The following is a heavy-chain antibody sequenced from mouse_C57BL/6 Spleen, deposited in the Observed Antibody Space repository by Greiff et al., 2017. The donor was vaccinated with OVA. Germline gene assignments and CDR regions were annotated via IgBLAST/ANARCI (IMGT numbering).Heavy chain of an antibody. Sequence: VQLQQSGPELVKPGASVKISCKASGYAFSSSWMNWVKQRPGKGLEWIGRIYPGDGDTNYNGKFKGKATLTADKSSSTAYMQLSSLTSEDSAVYFCARGYGSSSYWYFDVWGTGTTVTVSS. CDR1: GYAFSSSW. D-gene: IGHD1-1*01. CDR2: IYPGDGDT. CDR3: ARGYGSSSYWYFDV. V-gene: IGHV1-82*01. J-gene: IGHJ1*03.